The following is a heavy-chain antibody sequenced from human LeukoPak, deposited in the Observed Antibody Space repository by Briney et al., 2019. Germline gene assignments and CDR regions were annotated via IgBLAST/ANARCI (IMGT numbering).Heavy chain of an antibody. Sequence: ASVKVSCKASGYTFTSYYMHWVRQPPGQGLECMGIINPSGGSTGYAQKFQGRVTMTRDTSTSTVYMELSSLRSEDTAVYYCARAPPSSGWYGTWGNWFDLWGQGTLVTVSS. CDR3: ARAPPSSGWYGTWGNWFDL. V-gene: IGHV1-46*01. CDR1: GYTFTSYY. D-gene: IGHD6-19*01. J-gene: IGHJ5*02. CDR2: INPSGGST.